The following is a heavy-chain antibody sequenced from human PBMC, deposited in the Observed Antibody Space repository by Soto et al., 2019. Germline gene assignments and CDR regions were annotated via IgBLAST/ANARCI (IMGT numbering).Heavy chain of an antibody. Sequence: VASVKVSCKASGYTFTSYAMHWVRQAPGQRLEWMGWINAGNGNTKYSQKFQGRVTITRDTSASTAYMELSSLRSEDTAVYYCARVRYCISTSCSPLGMDVWGQGTTVTVSS. V-gene: IGHV1-3*01. D-gene: IGHD2-2*01. CDR3: ARVRYCISTSCSPLGMDV. CDR2: INAGNGNT. CDR1: GYTFTSYA. J-gene: IGHJ6*02.